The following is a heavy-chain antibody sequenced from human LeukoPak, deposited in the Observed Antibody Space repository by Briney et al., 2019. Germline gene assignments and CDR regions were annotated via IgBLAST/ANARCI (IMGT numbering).Heavy chain of an antibody. CDR3: AKDRGLVGATPSNFDY. J-gene: IGHJ4*02. CDR2: ISGSGGST. D-gene: IGHD1-26*01. V-gene: IGHV3-23*01. Sequence: GGSLRLSCAASGFTFSSYAMNWVRQAPGKGLEWVSGISGSGGSTYYADSVKGRFTISRDNSKSTVYLQMNSLRAEDTAVYYCAKDRGLVGATPSNFDYWGQGTLVTVSS. CDR1: GFTFSSYA.